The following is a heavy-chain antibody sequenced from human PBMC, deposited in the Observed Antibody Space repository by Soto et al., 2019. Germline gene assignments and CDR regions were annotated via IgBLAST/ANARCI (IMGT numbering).Heavy chain of an antibody. D-gene: IGHD3-22*01. J-gene: IGHJ4*02. Sequence: QVQLVESGGGVVQPGRSLRLSCAASGFTFSSYAMHWVRQAPGKGLEWVAVISYDGSNKYYADSVKGRFTISRDNSKNTLYLQMNSLRAEDTAVYYCARDRYYYSSGYYYVYYWGQGTLVTVSS. CDR3: ARDRYYYSSGYYYVYY. CDR1: GFTFSSYA. V-gene: IGHV3-30-3*01. CDR2: ISYDGSNK.